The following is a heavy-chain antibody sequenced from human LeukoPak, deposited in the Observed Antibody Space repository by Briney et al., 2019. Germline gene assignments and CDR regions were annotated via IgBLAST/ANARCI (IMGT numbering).Heavy chain of an antibody. J-gene: IGHJ5*02. V-gene: IGHV3-23*01. CDR2: ISGSGGST. Sequence: GGSLRLSCAASGFTFSSYAMTWVRQAPGKGLEWVSGISGSGGSTYYVDSVKGRLTMSRDNSKNTLYLQMNSLRAEDTAVYYCAKGGSTNSNNWFDPWGQGTLVTVSS. CDR3: AKGGSTNSNNWFDP. D-gene: IGHD2-2*01. CDR1: GFTFSSYA.